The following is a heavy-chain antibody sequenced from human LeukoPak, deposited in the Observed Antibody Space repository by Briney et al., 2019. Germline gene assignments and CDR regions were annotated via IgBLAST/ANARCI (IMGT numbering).Heavy chain of an antibody. CDR1: GGSISSSSYY. D-gene: IGHD3-16*01. CDR3: AGILRLGEFVDY. J-gene: IGHJ4*02. V-gene: IGHV4-39*01. CDR2: IYYSGST. Sequence: PSETLSLTCTVSGGSISSSSYYWGWIRQPPGKGLEWIGSIYYSGSTYYNPSLKSRVTISVDTSKNQFSLKLSSVTAADTAVYYCAGILRLGEFVDYWGQGTLVTVSS.